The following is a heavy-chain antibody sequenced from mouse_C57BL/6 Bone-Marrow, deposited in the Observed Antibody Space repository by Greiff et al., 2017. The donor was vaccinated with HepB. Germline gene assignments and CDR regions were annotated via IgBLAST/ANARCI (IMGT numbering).Heavy chain of an antibody. J-gene: IGHJ2*01. D-gene: IGHD2-2*01. CDR2: ISNGGGST. CDR1: GFSLTSYG. Sequence: EVQGVESGPGLVAPSQSLSITCTVSGFSLTSYGVHWVRQTPEKRLEWVAYISNGGGSTYYPDTVKGRFTISRDNAKNTLYLQMSRLKSEDTAMYYCARHGYDGEYWGQGTTLTVSS. CDR3: ARHGYDGEY. V-gene: IGHV5-12*01.